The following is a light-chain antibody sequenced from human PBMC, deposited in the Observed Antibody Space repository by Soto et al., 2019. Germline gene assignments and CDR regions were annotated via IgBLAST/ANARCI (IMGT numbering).Light chain of an antibody. J-gene: IGLJ2*01. V-gene: IGLV2-14*01. Sequence: QSVLTQPASVSGSPGQSITISCTGTGSDVGGYNYVSWYQQHPGKAPKLMIYDVSDRPSGVSSRFSGSKSGNTASLTISGLQAEDEADYYCSSYTSRSTLVFGGGTKVTVL. CDR1: GSDVGGYNY. CDR2: DVS. CDR3: SSYTSRSTLV.